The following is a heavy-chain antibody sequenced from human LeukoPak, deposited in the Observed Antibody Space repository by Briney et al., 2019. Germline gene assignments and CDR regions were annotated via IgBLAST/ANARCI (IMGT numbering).Heavy chain of an antibody. Sequence: PSETLSLTCTVSGYSISSGYYWGWIRQPPGKGLEWIGNIYHSEVTYHNPSLKSRVTISVDTSKNQFSLKLSSVTAADTAVYYCARDSYWGQGALVTVSS. V-gene: IGHV4-38-2*02. J-gene: IGHJ4*02. CDR3: ARDSY. CDR1: GYSISSGYY. CDR2: IYHSEVT.